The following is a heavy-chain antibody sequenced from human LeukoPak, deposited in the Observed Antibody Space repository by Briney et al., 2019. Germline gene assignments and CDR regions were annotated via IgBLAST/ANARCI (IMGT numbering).Heavy chain of an antibody. CDR3: ARGADGVISTPRGCFAP. CDR1: GFTFSRYN. CDR2: ISTSSSYI. V-gene: IGHV3-21*01. J-gene: IGHJ5*02. D-gene: IGHD2-8*01. Sequence: GGSLRLSCAASGFTFSRYNMSWVRQAPGKGLEWVSSISTSSSYIYYADSLKGRFTISRHNAKNSLYLHMNSLRAEDTAVYYCARGADGVISTPRGCFAPGGKETLVTVPS.